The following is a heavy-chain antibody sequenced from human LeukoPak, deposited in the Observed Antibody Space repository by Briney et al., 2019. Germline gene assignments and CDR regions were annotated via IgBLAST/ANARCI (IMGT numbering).Heavy chain of an antibody. Sequence: PGGSLRLSCAASGFTVSSNYMSWVRQAPGKGLEWVSVIYSGGSTYYADSVKGRFTISRDNSKNTLYLQMNSLRAEDTAVYYCAKDAVVDFWSGYYWGQGTLVTVSS. CDR1: GFTVSSNY. D-gene: IGHD3-3*01. CDR2: IYSGGST. J-gene: IGHJ4*02. CDR3: AKDAVVDFWSGYY. V-gene: IGHV3-53*01.